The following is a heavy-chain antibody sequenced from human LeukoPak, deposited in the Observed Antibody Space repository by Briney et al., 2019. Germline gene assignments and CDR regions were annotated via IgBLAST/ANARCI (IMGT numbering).Heavy chain of an antibody. D-gene: IGHD3-3*01. Sequence: PGGSLRLSCAASGFILSNCAMTWVRQAPGKGLQWVSGIDTKGTRTYYADSVKGRFTISRDNSKNTLYLQMNSLRAEDTAVYYCAKDPGTILDPENFQHWGQGTLVTVSS. V-gene: IGHV3-23*01. J-gene: IGHJ1*01. CDR1: GFILSNCA. CDR2: IDTKGTRT. CDR3: AKDPGTILDPENFQH.